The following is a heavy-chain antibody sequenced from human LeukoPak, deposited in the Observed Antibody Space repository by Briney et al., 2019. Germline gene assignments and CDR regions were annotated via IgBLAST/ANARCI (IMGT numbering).Heavy chain of an antibody. CDR2: INSDGSST. J-gene: IGHJ5*02. CDR3: ARESYITIFGVVIGDWFDP. D-gene: IGHD3-3*01. CDR1: GFTFSSYW. Sequence: GGSLRLSCAASGFTFSSYWMHWVRQAPGKGLVWVSRINSDGSSTGYADSVKGRFTISRDNAKNTLYLQMNSLRAEDTAVYYCARESYITIFGVVIGDWFDPWGQGTLVTVSS. V-gene: IGHV3-74*01.